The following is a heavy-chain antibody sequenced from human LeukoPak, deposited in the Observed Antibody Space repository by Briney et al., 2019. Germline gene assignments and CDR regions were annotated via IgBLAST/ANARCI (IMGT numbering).Heavy chain of an antibody. CDR1: EFTFSSYG. Sequence: GGSLRLSCAASEFTFSSYGMHWVRQAPGKGLEWVAFIRYDGSNKYYADSVKGRFTISRDNSKNTLYLQMNSLRAEEKAVYYCAEGGGITIFGVALGYYYYMDVWGKGTTVTVSS. V-gene: IGHV3-30*02. CDR3: AEGGGITIFGVALGYYYYMDV. D-gene: IGHD3-3*01. CDR2: IRYDGSNK. J-gene: IGHJ6*03.